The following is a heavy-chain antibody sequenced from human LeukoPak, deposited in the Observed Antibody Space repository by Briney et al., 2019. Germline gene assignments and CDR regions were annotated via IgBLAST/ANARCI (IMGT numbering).Heavy chain of an antibody. V-gene: IGHV4-34*01. J-gene: IGHJ4*02. Sequence: TSETLSLTCAVYSESFSGYYWTWIRQPPGKGLEWIGEINHSGSTSYNPSLKSRVTISVDTSKKQFSLNLSSVTAADTAVYYCAREGPEVVSATPFDYWGQGTLVTVSS. CDR2: INHSGST. CDR3: AREGPEVVSATPFDY. CDR1: SESFSGYY. D-gene: IGHD2-15*01.